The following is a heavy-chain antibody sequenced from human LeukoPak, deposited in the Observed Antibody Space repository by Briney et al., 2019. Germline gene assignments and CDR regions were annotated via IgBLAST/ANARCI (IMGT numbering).Heavy chain of an antibody. J-gene: IGHJ4*02. Sequence: RRSQRLSCAASGFTFSNYLMHWVRQAPGKGLEWVALMSYDGSNSNYADSVKGRFTISRDNSKNTLYLQMNSLRAEDTAVYYCAWRQLECFDYWGQGTLLTVSS. CDR2: MSYDGSNS. V-gene: IGHV3-30-3*01. CDR1: GFTFSNYL. D-gene: IGHD6-6*01. CDR3: AWRQLECFDY.